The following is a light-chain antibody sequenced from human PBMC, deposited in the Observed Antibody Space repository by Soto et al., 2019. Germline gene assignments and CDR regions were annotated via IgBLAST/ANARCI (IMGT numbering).Light chain of an antibody. V-gene: IGKV3-20*01. CDR3: QHYVSSPLN. Sequence: DIVWTQSPDTLSLSPGESATLSCRASQILSGTYLAWYQQKLGQSPRLLIYAASTRATGVPDRFSGSGSVTDFSLTASRLEPEDFAVYYWQHYVSSPLNFGGGTKVEIK. CDR2: AAS. J-gene: IGKJ4*01. CDR1: QILSGTY.